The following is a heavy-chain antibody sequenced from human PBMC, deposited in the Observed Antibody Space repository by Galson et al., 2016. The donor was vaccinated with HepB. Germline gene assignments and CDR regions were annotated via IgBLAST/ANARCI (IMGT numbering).Heavy chain of an antibody. CDR1: GFTFSSYA. D-gene: IGHD3-3*01. V-gene: IGHV3-30-3*01. Sequence: SLRLSCAASGFTFSSYAIHWVRQAPGKGLEWVGLISYDGSNKYYADSVKGRLTISRDNSKNTLYLQMNSLRVEDTAVYYCAKEEGSILRFLEWLSRLDPWGQGTLVTVSS. CDR2: ISYDGSNK. J-gene: IGHJ5*02. CDR3: AKEEGSILRFLEWLSRLDP.